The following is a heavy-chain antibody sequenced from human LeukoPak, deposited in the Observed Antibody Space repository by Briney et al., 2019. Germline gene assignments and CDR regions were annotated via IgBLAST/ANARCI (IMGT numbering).Heavy chain of an antibody. CDR2: IYYSGST. CDR1: GGSISSSSYY. V-gene: IGHV4-39*02. J-gene: IGHJ4*02. D-gene: IGHD3-16*01. CDR3: ARDNPFKYDYVN. Sequence: KTSETLSLTCTVSGGSISSSSYYWGWIRQPPGKGLEWIGSIYYSGSTYYNPSLKSRVTISVDTSKNQFSLKLSSVTAADTAVYYCARDNPFKYDYVNWGQGTLVTVSS.